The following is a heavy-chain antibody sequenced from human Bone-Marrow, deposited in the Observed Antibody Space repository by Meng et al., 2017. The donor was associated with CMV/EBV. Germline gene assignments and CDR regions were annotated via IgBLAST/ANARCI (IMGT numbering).Heavy chain of an antibody. CDR1: GGTFSSYA. V-gene: IGHV1-69*05. Sequence: SVKVSCKASGGTFSSYAISWVRQAPGQGLEWMGGIIPIFGTANYAQKFQGRVTITTDESTSTAYMELSSLRSEDTAVYYCARGVLLWFGDLNWFDPWGQGTLVTVSS. D-gene: IGHD3-10*01. CDR2: IIPIFGTA. CDR3: ARGVLLWFGDLNWFDP. J-gene: IGHJ5*02.